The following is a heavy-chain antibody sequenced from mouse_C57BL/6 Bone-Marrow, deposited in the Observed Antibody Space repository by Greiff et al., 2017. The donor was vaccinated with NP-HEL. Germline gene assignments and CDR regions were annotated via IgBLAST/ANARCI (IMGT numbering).Heavy chain of an antibody. Sequence: VQLQQSGAELVRPGASVKLSCTASGFNIKDDYMHWVKQRPEQGLEWIGWIDPENGDTEYVSKFQGKAPLPAATSSNTAYLQLSSLTSEDTAVYYCTTGEWLLYYFDYWGQGTTLTVSS. CDR2: IDPENGDT. V-gene: IGHV14-4*01. D-gene: IGHD2-3*01. CDR3: TTGEWLLYYFDY. CDR1: GFNIKDDY. J-gene: IGHJ2*01.